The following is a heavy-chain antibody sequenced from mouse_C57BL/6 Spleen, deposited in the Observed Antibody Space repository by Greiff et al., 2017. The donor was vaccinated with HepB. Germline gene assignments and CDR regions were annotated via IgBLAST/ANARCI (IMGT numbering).Heavy chain of an antibody. J-gene: IGHJ3*01. CDR1: GYTFTSYW. D-gene: IGHD1-1*01. CDR3: ARLVHYYGSSYGWFAY. V-gene: IGHV1-69*01. CDR2: IDPSDSYT. Sequence: QVQLQQPGAELVMPGASVKLSCKASGYTFTSYWMHWVKQRPGQGLEWIGEIDPSDSYTNYNQKFKGKSTLTVDKSSSTAYMQLSSLTSEDSAVYYCARLVHYYGSSYGWFAYWGQGTLVTVSA.